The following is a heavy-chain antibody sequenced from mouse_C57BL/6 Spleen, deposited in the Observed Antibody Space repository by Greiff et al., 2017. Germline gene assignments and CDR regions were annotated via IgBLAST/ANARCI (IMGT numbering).Heavy chain of an antibody. CDR1: GYAFSSSW. CDR3: ARKRWLDY. CDR2: IYPGDGDT. J-gene: IGHJ2*01. V-gene: IGHV1-82*01. Sequence: QVQLKQSGPELVKPGASVTISCKASGYAFSSSWMNWVKQRPGTGLEWIGRIYPGDGDTNYNGKFKGKATLTADKSSSTAYMQLSSLTSEDSAVYYCARKRWLDYWGQGTTLTVSS. D-gene: IGHD2-3*01.